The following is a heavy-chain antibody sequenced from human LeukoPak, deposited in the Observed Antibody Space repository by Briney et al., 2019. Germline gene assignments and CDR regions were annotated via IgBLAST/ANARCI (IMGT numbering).Heavy chain of an antibody. Sequence: GGPLRFSCAAFGFTFSSYGLNWVRQAPGKGLEWVEVFWYDGSNKYYADSVKGRFTISRDNSKNTLYLQMNSLRAEDTAVYYCARDRSEDIVATMGGMDVWGQGTTVTVSS. CDR2: FWYDGSNK. CDR1: GFTFSSYG. D-gene: IGHD5-12*01. CDR3: ARDRSEDIVATMGGMDV. V-gene: IGHV3-33*01. J-gene: IGHJ6*02.